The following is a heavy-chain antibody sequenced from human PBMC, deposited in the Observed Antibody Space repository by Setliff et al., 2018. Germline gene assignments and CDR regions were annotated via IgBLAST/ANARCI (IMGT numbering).Heavy chain of an antibody. J-gene: IGHJ6*01. CDR2: ISPHTGKT. D-gene: IGHD3-22*01. CDR1: GYTFTDYI. Sequence: GASVKVSCKASGYTFTDYIINWVRQAPGQGLEWVGWISPHTGKTYFAQKLQGRVTMTTDTTTSTAYMELRSLRSDDTAVYYCARERAYDGINYYGMDVWGQGTTVTVSS. V-gene: IGHV1-18*01. CDR3: ARERAYDGINYYGMDV.